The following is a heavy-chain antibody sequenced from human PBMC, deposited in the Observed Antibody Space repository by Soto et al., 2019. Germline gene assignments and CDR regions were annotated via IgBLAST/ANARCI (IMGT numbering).Heavy chain of an antibody. D-gene: IGHD3-10*01. CDR2: ISSDGSKK. J-gene: IGHJ1*01. V-gene: IGHV3-30*18. CDR1: GFTFSYYG. CDR3: AKESMVEPDFFQD. Sequence: QVQLVESGGGVVQPGGSLRLSCVASGFTFSYYGMHWVRQAPGKGLEWVAVISSDGSKKSYGGSVKGRFTVSRDNSKNTLYLHMNSLRGDDTAIYYCAKESMVEPDFFQDWGMGTLVTVSS.